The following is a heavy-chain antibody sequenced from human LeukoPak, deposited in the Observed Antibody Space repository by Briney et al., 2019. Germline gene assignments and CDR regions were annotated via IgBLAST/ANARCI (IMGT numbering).Heavy chain of an antibody. J-gene: IGHJ4*02. Sequence: PGRSLRLSCAASGFTFSSYAMHWVRQAPGKGLEWVAVISYDGSNKYYADSVKGRFTISRDNSKNTLYLQMNSLRAEDTAVYYCARLGDYGGDYWGQGTLVTVSS. D-gene: IGHD4-17*01. CDR1: GFTFSSYA. V-gene: IGHV3-30-3*01. CDR2: ISYDGSNK. CDR3: ARLGDYGGDY.